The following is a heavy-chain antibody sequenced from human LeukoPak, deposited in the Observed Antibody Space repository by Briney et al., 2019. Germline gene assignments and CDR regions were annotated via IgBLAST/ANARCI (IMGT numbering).Heavy chain of an antibody. CDR1: GGSISSGSYD. V-gene: IGHV4-61*02. D-gene: IGHD3-16*01. Sequence: PSQTLSLTCTVSGGSISSGSYDWSWIRQPAGKGLEWIGRIYTSGSTNYNPSLKSRLTISVDTSKNQFSLKLSSVTAADTAVYYSATSLDTFDDYWGQGTLVTVSS. CDR3: ATSLDTFDDY. CDR2: IYTSGST. J-gene: IGHJ4*02.